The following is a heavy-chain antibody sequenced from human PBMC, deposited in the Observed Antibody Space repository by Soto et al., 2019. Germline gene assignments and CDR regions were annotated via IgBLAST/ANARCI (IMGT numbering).Heavy chain of an antibody. V-gene: IGHV4-59*08. J-gene: IGHJ4*02. D-gene: IGHD7-27*01. Sequence: LSLTCTVSGGSISSYYWSWIRQPPGKGLEWIGYIYYSGSTNYNPSLKSRVTISVDTSKNQFSLKLSSVTAADTAVYYCARRWGRTFDYWGQGTLVTVS. CDR2: IYYSGST. CDR3: ARRWGRTFDY. CDR1: GGSISSYY.